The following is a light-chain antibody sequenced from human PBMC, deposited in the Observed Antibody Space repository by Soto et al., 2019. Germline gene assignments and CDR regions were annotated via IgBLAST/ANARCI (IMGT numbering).Light chain of an antibody. V-gene: IGKV4-1*01. J-gene: IGKJ1*01. CDR2: WAS. Sequence: DFVMTQSPDSLAVSLGERATINCKSSQSVLYGPNNNNYLSWYQQKPGQPPKLLIYWASTRESGVPDRFSGSGSGTDFTLTISSMQAHDVAVIYCHQYINAPWTFGQGTKVEIK. CDR1: QSVLYGPNNNNY. CDR3: HQYINAPWT.